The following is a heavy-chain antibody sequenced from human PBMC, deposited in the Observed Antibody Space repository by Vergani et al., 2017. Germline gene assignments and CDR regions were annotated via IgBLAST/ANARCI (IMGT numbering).Heavy chain of an antibody. CDR1: GFTFSSYA. D-gene: IGHD6-6*01. J-gene: IGHJ4*02. V-gene: IGHV3-23*01. CDR3: AKVREAYSSSSVYFDY. Sequence: EVQLLESGGGLVQPGVSLRLSCAASGFTFSSYAMSWVRQAPGKGLEWVSAISGSGGSTYYADSVKGRFTISRDNSKNTLYLQMNSLRAEDTAVYYCAKVREAYSSSSVYFDYWGQGTLVTVSS. CDR2: ISGSGGST.